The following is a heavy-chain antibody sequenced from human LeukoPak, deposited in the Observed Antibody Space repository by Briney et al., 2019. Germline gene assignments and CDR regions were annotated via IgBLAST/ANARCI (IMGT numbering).Heavy chain of an antibody. CDR1: GGSITTSSYY. J-gene: IGHJ2*01. CDR2: IYYSGST. Sequence: PSETLSLTCTVSGGSITTSSYYWGWIRQPPGKGLEWIGIIYYSGSTYYNPSLKGRVTISVDTYKPQFSLKLSSVTAADTAVYYCARAFRARYFDLWGRGTLVTVSS. CDR3: ARAFRARYFDL. V-gene: IGHV4-39*01. D-gene: IGHD2/OR15-2a*01.